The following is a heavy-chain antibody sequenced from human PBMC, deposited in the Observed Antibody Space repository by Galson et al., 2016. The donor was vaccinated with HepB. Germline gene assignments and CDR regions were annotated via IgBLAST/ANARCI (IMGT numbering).Heavy chain of an antibody. Sequence: TLSLTCSVSGTSISRTHHWGWVRQPPGKGLEWLGYIDYSGSTYSRPSLKSRLTMSIDTSKNQSSLILGSVTAADTAKSFCVRVGFTFGMNWLDPWGQGALVTVSS. J-gene: IGHJ5*02. V-gene: IGHV4-30-4*08. CDR3: VRVGFTFGMNWLDP. CDR2: IDYSGST. D-gene: IGHD3-16*01. CDR1: GTSISRTHH.